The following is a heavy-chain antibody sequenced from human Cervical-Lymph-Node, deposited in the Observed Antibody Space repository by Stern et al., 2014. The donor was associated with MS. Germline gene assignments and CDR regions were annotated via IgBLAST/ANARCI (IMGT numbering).Heavy chain of an antibody. CDR2: IRYDGSNK. D-gene: IGHD3-3*01. CDR1: GFTFSSYG. V-gene: IGHV3-33*01. Sequence: VQLIESGGGVVQPGRSLRLSCAASGFTFSSYGMHWVRQAPGKGLEWVAVIRYDGSNKYYADSVKGRFTVSRDNSKNPLYLQMNGLRAEDSAVYYCARGYYDFFWGQGTLVTVSS. CDR3: ARGYYDFF. J-gene: IGHJ4*02.